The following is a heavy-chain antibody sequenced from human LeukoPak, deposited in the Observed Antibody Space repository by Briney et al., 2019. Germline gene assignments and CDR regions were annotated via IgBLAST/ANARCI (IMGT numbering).Heavy chain of an antibody. D-gene: IGHD3-16*01. CDR3: SKDHVEGSWGDYYYYYMDV. J-gene: IGHJ6*03. Sequence: GGSLRLSCAAFGFSFGRHGMHWVRQAPGKGLEWVSFIRYDGSNKYYADSVQGRFTISRDNSNNTVYLYMNSVRTEDTAVYYCSKDHVEGSWGDYYYYYMDVWGKGTTVTISS. CDR2: IRYDGSNK. CDR1: GFSFGRHG. V-gene: IGHV3-30*02.